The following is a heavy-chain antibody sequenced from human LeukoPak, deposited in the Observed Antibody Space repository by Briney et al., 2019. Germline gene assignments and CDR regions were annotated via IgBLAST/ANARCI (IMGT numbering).Heavy chain of an antibody. D-gene: IGHD2-21*01. CDR2: IYSGGST. CDR1: GFTFSTYT. V-gene: IGHV3-66*01. J-gene: IGHJ4*02. Sequence: GGSLRLSCAASGFTFSTYTMNWVRQAPGKGLEWVSVIYSGGSTYYADSVKGRFTISRDNSKNTLYLQMNSLRAEDTAVYYCARDLKCGFWGQGTLVTVSS. CDR3: ARDLKCGF.